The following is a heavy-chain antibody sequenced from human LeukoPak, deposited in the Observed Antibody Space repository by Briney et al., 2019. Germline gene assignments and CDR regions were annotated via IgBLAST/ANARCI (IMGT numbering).Heavy chain of an antibody. Sequence: SETLSLTCAVSGGSISSSNWWSRVRQPPGKGLEWIGYIYHTGITSYNPSLRSRVTMSVDTSMNQVSLKLNSLTAADTAVYYCAASSGVTLGRFWGQGFLVTVSS. CDR2: IYHTGIT. J-gene: IGHJ4*02. CDR3: AASSGVTLGRF. CDR1: GGSISSSNW. V-gene: IGHV4-4*02. D-gene: IGHD4/OR15-4a*01.